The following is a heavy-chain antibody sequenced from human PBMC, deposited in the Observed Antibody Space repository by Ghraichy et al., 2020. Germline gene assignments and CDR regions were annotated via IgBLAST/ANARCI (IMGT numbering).Heavy chain of an antibody. CDR3: ARDFKDLGG. D-gene: IGHD3-10*01. Sequence: GGSLRLSCAASGFTFNSYWMHWVRQAPGKGPVWVSIINPDGSTTIYADSVKGRFTISRDNAKNTVYLQLNGLRAEDTAVYYCARDFKDLGGCGQGTLVTVSS. V-gene: IGHV3-74*01. CDR1: GFTFNSYW. J-gene: IGHJ4*02. CDR2: INPDGSTT.